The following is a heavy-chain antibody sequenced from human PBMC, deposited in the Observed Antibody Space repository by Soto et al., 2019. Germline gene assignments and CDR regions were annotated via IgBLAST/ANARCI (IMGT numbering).Heavy chain of an antibody. Sequence: SVKVSCKASGGTFSSYAISWVRQAPGQGLEWMGGIIPIFGTANYAQKFQGRVTITADESTSTAYMELSSLRSEDTAVYYCARDSEYSSGWYYIDYWGQGTLVTVSS. J-gene: IGHJ4*02. CDR2: IIPIFGTA. CDR1: GGTFSSYA. CDR3: ARDSEYSSGWYYIDY. V-gene: IGHV1-69*13. D-gene: IGHD6-19*01.